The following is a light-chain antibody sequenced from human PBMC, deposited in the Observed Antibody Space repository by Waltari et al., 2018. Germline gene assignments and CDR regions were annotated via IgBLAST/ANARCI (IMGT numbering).Light chain of an antibody. Sequence: SYVLTQPPSVSVAPGQTARISCGGNNIGTKSVHWYQQKPGQAPVFVIYYDRDRASGIPERVSGSNSGKTATLTISRGEAGDEADYFCQVWDFTSDHVVFGGGTKLTVL. J-gene: IGLJ2*01. CDR3: QVWDFTSDHVV. CDR1: NIGTKS. CDR2: YDR. V-gene: IGLV3-21*04.